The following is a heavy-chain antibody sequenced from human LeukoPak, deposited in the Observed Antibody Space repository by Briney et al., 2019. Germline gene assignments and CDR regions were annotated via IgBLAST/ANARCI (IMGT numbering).Heavy chain of an antibody. D-gene: IGHD2-2*03. Sequence: PARSLPETRAASGFTFSDYGIDWVRQAPGKGLEWVTVLSPHGNYEYYGDSVQGRFTISRDDSKNTVSLQMHSLRDEDTAVYYCARDWIDRALDYWGQATL. CDR2: LSPHGNYE. V-gene: IGHV3-33*01. CDR1: GFTFSDYG. CDR3: ARDWIDRALDY. J-gene: IGHJ4*02.